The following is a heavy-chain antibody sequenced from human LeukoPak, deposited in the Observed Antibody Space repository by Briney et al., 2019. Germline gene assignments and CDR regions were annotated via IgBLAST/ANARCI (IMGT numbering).Heavy chain of an antibody. CDR2: IYSSGST. Sequence: SETLSLTCTVSGGSISGYYWSWIRQPPGKGLDWIGYIYSSGSTSYNPSLKSRVTISVHTSKNQFSLKLSSVTAADTAVYYCAGGPHTLFYFDYWGQGTLVTVSS. CDR1: GGSISGYY. CDR3: AGGPHTLFYFDY. V-gene: IGHV4-59*13. D-gene: IGHD2-2*02. J-gene: IGHJ4*02.